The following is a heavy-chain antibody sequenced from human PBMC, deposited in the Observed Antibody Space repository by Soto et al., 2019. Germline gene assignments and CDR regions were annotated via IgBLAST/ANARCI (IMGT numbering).Heavy chain of an antibody. Sequence: KQSQTLSLTCAISGDRVSSNSVAWNWIRQSPSRGLEWLGRTYYRSKWYNDYGVTVKGRITINPDTSKNQFSLQLNSVTPEDTAVYYCARGRVNAFDIWGQGTMVTVSS. D-gene: IGHD3-22*01. CDR1: GDRVSSNSVA. J-gene: IGHJ3*02. V-gene: IGHV6-1*01. CDR2: TYYRSKWYN. CDR3: ARGRVNAFDI.